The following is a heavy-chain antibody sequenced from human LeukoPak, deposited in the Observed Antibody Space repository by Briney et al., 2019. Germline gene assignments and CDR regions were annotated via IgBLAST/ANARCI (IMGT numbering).Heavy chain of an antibody. Sequence: ASVKVSCKASGYTFTGYYMHWVRQAPGQRLEWMGWINAGNGNTKYSQKFQGRVTITRDTSASTAYMELSSLRSEDTAVYYCARLGLKSPRGFDYWGQGTLVTVSS. V-gene: IGHV1-3*01. D-gene: IGHD3-10*01. J-gene: IGHJ4*02. CDR2: INAGNGNT. CDR3: ARLGLKSPRGFDY. CDR1: GYTFTGYY.